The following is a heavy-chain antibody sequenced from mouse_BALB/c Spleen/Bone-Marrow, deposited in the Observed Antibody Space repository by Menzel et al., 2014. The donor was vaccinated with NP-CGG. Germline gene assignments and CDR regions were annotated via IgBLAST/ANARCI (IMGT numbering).Heavy chain of an antibody. Sequence: EVKLMESGGGLVQPGGSLKLSCAASGFDFSRYWMSWVRQAPGKGLEWIGEINPDSSTINYTPSLKDKFIISRDNAKNTLYLQMSKVRSEDTALYYCARLYRYGWFAYWGQGTLVTVSA. CDR3: ARLYRYGWFAY. J-gene: IGHJ3*01. V-gene: IGHV4-1*02. CDR2: INPDSSTI. CDR1: GFDFSRYW. D-gene: IGHD2-14*01.